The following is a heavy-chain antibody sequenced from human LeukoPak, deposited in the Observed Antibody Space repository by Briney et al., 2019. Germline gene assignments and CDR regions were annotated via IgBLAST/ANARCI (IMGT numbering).Heavy chain of an antibody. CDR1: GYTFIGYY. J-gene: IGHJ4*02. V-gene: IGHV1-2*02. D-gene: IGHD1-1*01. Sequence: ASVKVSCKASGYTFIGYYMHWVRQAPGQGLEWMGWINPNSGGTNYAQKFQGRVPMTRDTSISTAYMELGRLRSDDTAVYYCARCGTIGTGGDYWGQGTLVTVSS. CDR3: ARCGTIGTGGDY. CDR2: INPNSGGT.